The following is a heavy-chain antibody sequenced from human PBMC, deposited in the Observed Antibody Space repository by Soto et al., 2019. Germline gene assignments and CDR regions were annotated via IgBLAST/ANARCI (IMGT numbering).Heavy chain of an antibody. J-gene: IGHJ3*02. D-gene: IGHD1-7*01. CDR2: IIPIFGTA. CDR1: GGTFSSYA. V-gene: IGHV1-69*13. CDR3: PRGELELPSDDAFDI. Sequence: VKVYFKASGGTFSSYAISFVRQAPGQGLEWMGGIIPIFGTANYAQKFQGRVTITADESTSTAYMELSSLRSEDTAVYYCPRGELELPSDDAFDIWGRGTMVTVSS.